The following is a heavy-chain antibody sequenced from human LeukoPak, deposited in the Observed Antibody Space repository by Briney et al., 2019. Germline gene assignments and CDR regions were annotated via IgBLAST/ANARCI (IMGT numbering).Heavy chain of an antibody. CDR3: ARDSSGYHPLGY. J-gene: IGHJ4*02. CDR2: INPNSGAT. Sequence: ASVKVSCKTSGYTFTDYYIHWVRQAPGQGLEWMAWINPNSGATNYAQKFQGRVTITADKSTSTAYMELSSLRSEDTAVYYCARDSSGYHPLGYWGQGTLVTVSS. V-gene: IGHV1-2*02. CDR1: GYTFTDYY. D-gene: IGHD3-22*01.